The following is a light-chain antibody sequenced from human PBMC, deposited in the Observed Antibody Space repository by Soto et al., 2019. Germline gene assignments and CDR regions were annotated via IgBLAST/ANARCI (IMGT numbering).Light chain of an antibody. CDR3: QQYNNWPRT. CDR2: GAS. Sequence: EIVMTQSPVTLSVSPGERATLSCRASQSVGSNLAWYQQKPGQATRLLIYGASTRATGIPARFSGSGSGTEFTLTISSLQSEDFAVYYCQQYNNWPRTFGQGTKVEIK. V-gene: IGKV3-15*01. CDR1: QSVGSN. J-gene: IGKJ1*01.